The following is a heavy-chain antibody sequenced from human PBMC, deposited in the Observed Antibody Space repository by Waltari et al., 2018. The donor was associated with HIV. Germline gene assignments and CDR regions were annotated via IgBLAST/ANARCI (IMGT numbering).Heavy chain of an antibody. J-gene: IGHJ5*02. CDR3: ARRVGSGPVRPNNWFDP. CDR2: IYYSGST. CDR1: GGSISSSSYY. Sequence: QLQLQESGPGLVKPSETLSLTCTVSGGSISSSSYYWGWIRQPPGKVLECIGIIYYSGSTYYNPSLKSRVTISVDTSKNQFSLKLSSVTAADTAVYYCARRVGSGPVRPNNWFDPWGQGTLVTVSS. V-gene: IGHV4-39*01. D-gene: IGHD6-19*01.